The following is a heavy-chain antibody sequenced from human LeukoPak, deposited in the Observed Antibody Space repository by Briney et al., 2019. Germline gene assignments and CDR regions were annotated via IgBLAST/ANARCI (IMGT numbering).Heavy chain of an antibody. CDR1: GGSISSYY. Sequence: SETLSLTCTVSGGSISSYYWSWIRQPPGKGLEWIGYIYYGGSTNYNPSLKSRVTITVDTSKNQFSLKLSSVTAADTAVYYCARGSLERITRYYYYSMDVWGQETTVTVSS. CDR2: IYYGGST. V-gene: IGHV4-59*01. CDR3: ARGSLERITRYYYYSMDV. J-gene: IGHJ6*02. D-gene: IGHD2/OR15-2a*01.